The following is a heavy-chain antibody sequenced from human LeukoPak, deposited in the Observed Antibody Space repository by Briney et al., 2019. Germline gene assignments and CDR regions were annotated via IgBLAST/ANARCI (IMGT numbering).Heavy chain of an antibody. CDR1: GGSISSSSYY. J-gene: IGHJ4*02. CDR3: ARFPPINDFWSGLVA. D-gene: IGHD3-3*01. CDR2: IYYSGST. V-gene: IGHV4-39*01. Sequence: PSETLSLTCTVSGGSISSSSYYWGWIRQPPGKGLEWIGSIYYSGSTYYNPSLKSRVTISVDTSKDQFSLKLSSVTAADTAVYYCARFPPINDFWSGLVAWGQGTLVTVSS.